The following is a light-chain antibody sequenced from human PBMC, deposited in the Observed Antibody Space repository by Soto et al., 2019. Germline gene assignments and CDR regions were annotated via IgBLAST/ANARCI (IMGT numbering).Light chain of an antibody. Sequence: EIVLTQSPGTLSLSPGERATLSCRASQSVSSSYLAWYQQKPGQAPRLLIYGASSRATGIPDRFSGSGSGADFTLTISRLERADFAVCYSQQCDGSPRLTCGGGTKLEIK. CDR1: QSVSSSY. J-gene: IGKJ4*01. V-gene: IGKV3-20*01. CDR3: QQCDGSPRLT. CDR2: GAS.